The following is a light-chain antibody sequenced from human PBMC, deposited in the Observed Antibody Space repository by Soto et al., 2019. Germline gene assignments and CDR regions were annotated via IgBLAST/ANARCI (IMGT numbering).Light chain of an antibody. CDR3: QQSYFTPLT. CDR1: QSIRDY. J-gene: IGKJ3*01. Sequence: DIPMTQSPSSLSASVGDRVIITCRASQSIRDYLNWYQQKPGKAPNLVIYSASTLQSGVPSRFSGSGSGTDFTLTISSLQPEDFATYYCQQSYFTPLTFGPGTKVDIK. V-gene: IGKV1-39*01. CDR2: SAS.